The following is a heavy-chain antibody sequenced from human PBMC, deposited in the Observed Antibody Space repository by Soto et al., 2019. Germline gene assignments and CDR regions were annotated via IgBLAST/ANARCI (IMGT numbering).Heavy chain of an antibody. CDR3: ARDPSPTYCSSTSCYEDEAWFDP. D-gene: IGHD2-2*01. V-gene: IGHV6-1*01. CDR2: TYYRSKWYN. J-gene: IGHJ5*02. CDR1: GDSVSSNSAA. Sequence: SQTLSLTCGISGDSVSSNSAAWNWIRQSPSRGLEWLGRTYYRSKWYNDYAVSVKSRITINPDTSKNQFSLQLNSVTPEDTAVYYCARDPSPTYCSSTSCYEDEAWFDPWGQGTLVTVSS.